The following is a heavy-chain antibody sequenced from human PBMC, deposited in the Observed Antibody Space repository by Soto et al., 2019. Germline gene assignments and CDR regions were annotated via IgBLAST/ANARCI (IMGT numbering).Heavy chain of an antibody. CDR3: AKEPQTYDFWSGYYSDGMDV. CDR2: ISYDGSNK. CDR1: GFTFSRYG. D-gene: IGHD3-3*01. Sequence: QVQLVESGGGVVQPGRSLRLSCAASGFTFSRYGMHWVRQAPGKGLYRVAVISYDGSNKYYADSVKGRFTISRDNSKNTLYLQMNSLRAEDTAVYYCAKEPQTYDFWSGYYSDGMDVWGQGTTVTVSS. V-gene: IGHV3-30*18. J-gene: IGHJ6*02.